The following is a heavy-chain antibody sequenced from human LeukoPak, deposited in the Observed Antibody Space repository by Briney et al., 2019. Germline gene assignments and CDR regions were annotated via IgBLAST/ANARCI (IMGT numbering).Heavy chain of an antibody. CDR2: IYTSGST. CDR1: GGSISSGSYY. D-gene: IGHD3-22*01. J-gene: IGHJ4*02. Sequence: SQTLSLTCTVSGGSISSGSYYWSWIRQPAGKGLEWNGRIYTSGSTNYNPSLKSRVTISVDTSKNQFSLKLSSVTAADTAVYYCARSTGQYYYDSSGYGYYGYWGQGTLVTVSS. V-gene: IGHV4-61*02. CDR3: ARSTGQYYYDSSGYGYYGY.